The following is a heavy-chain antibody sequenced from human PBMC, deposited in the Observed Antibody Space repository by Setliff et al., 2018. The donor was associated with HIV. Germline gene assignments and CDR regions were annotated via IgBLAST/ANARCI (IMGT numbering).Heavy chain of an antibody. V-gene: IGHV1-2*06. J-gene: IGHJ3*01. CDR3: AKQGYADSLYAFDV. CDR1: GYTFTAYY. D-gene: IGHD3-16*01. Sequence: ASVKVSCKTSGYTFTAYYIYWVRQAPGHGLELMGRIHPNTGSTNYLQKFQGRVSITRDSSMSTVYMTLTGLTSDDTAVYYCAKQGYADSLYAFDVWGQGTMVTVSS. CDR2: IHPNTGST.